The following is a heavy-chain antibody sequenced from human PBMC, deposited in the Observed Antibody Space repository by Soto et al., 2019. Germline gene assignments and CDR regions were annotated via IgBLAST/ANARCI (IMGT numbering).Heavy chain of an antibody. V-gene: IGHV1-18*01. CDR2: VTAHNGDT. J-gene: IGHJ5*02. CDR3: ARVEWFGNRWFDP. D-gene: IGHD3-10*01. CDR1: GYTFTDFG. Sequence: ASVKVSCKASGYTFTDFGISWVRQAPGQGLEWMGWVTAHNGDTKYAQKFRGRVTMTTDTSTSTDYMELRSLTADDTAVYYCARVEWFGNRWFDPWGQGTLVTVSS.